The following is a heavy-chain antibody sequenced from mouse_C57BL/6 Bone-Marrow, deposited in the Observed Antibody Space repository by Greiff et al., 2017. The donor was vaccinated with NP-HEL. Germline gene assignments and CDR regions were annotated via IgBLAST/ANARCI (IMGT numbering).Heavy chain of an antibody. CDR3: ATLDSSGYVGFAY. V-gene: IGHV5-6*01. D-gene: IGHD3-2*02. CDR2: ISSGGSYT. CDR1: GFTFSSYG. Sequence: EVMLVESGGDLVKPGGSLKLSCAASGFTFSSYGMSWVRQTPDKRLEWVATISSGGSYTYYPDSVKGRFTISRDNAKNTLYLQMSSLKSEDTAMYYCATLDSSGYVGFAYWGQGTLVTVSA. J-gene: IGHJ3*01.